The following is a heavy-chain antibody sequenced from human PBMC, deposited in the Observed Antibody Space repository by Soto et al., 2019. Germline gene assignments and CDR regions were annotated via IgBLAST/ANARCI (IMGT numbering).Heavy chain of an antibody. CDR2: INPNSGGT. CDR1: GYTFTGYY. J-gene: IGHJ4*02. Sequence: ASVKVSCKASGYTFTGYYMHWVRQAPGQGLEWMGWINPNSGGTNYAQKFQGRVTMTRDTSISTAYMELSRLRSDDTAVYYCARDTLLQREHDYWGQGTLVTVSS. V-gene: IGHV1-2*02. CDR3: ARDTLLQREHDY. D-gene: IGHD1-1*01.